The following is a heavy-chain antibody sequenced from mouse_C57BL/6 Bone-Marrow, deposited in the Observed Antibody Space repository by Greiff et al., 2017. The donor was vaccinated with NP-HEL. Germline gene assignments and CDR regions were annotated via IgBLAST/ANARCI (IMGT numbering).Heavy chain of an antibody. V-gene: IGHV1-55*01. CDR1: GYTFTSYW. CDR2: IYPGSGST. CDR3: ARYDYDVYAMDY. Sequence: QVHVKQPGAELVKPGASVKMSCKASGYTFTSYWITWVKQRPGQGLEWIGDIYPGSGSTNYNEKFKSKATLTVDTSSSTAYMQLSSLTSEDSAVYYCARYDYDVYAMDYWGQGTSVTVSS. D-gene: IGHD2-4*01. J-gene: IGHJ4*01.